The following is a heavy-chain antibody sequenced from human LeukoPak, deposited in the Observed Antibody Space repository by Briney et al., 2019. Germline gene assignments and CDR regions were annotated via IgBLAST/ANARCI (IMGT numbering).Heavy chain of an antibody. Sequence: SETLSLTCTVSGGSITGFYWSCIRQPPGKGLEWVGYILYGGSTNYNPSIKSRVAMSVDTSKNEFSLQLNFVTAADTAVYYCARDASGSSHFDFWGQGTLVTVSS. CDR1: GGSITGFY. D-gene: IGHD2-15*01. CDR2: ILYGGST. J-gene: IGHJ4*02. V-gene: IGHV4-59*01. CDR3: ARDASGSSHFDF.